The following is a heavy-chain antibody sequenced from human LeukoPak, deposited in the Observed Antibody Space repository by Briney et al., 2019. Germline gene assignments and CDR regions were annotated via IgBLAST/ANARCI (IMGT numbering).Heavy chain of an antibody. D-gene: IGHD1-1*01. J-gene: IGHJ4*02. Sequence: ASVKVSCKASGYTFTSYDINWVRQATGQGLEWMGWLNPNSGNTGYAQKFQGRVTMTRNTSISTAYMELSSLRSEDTAVYYCARGGSWLQPTDYWGQGTLVTVSS. V-gene: IGHV1-8*01. CDR2: LNPNSGNT. CDR1: GYTFTSYD. CDR3: ARGGSWLQPTDY.